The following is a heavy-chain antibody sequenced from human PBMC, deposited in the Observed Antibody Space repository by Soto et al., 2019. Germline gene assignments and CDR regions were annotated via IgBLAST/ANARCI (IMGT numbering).Heavy chain of an antibody. CDR2: INPATGAA. D-gene: IGHD3-3*01. CDR1: GYPVTAYY. V-gene: IGHV1-2*02. CDR3: ARGGGVGVAGSAAFEM. J-gene: IGHJ3*02. Sequence: QLHLVQSGAVVKKPGASVTVSCSASGYPVTAYYMHWVRQAPGRGLEWMGGINPATGAAKYTQTFQGRVTMARDTSTSIVFLELRGLTSEDAAFFYCARGGGVGVAGSAAFEMWGQGTLVTVSS.